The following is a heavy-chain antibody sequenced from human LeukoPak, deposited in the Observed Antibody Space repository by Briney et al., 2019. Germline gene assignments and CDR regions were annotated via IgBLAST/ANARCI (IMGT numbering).Heavy chain of an antibody. CDR2: ISGGGGST. Sequence: GGSLRLSCAASGFTFSSYAMSWVRQAPGKGLEWVSGISGGGGSTYYADSVEGRFTISRDNSKNTLFLQMNSLRAEDTAVYYCAKDHYYDSWGQGALVTVSS. J-gene: IGHJ4*02. CDR1: GFTFSSYA. V-gene: IGHV3-23*01. CDR3: AKDHYYDS.